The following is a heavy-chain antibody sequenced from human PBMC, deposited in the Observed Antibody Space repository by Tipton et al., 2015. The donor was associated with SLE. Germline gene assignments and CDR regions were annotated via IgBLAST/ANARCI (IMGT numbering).Heavy chain of an antibody. J-gene: IGHJ3*02. CDR1: GGSFSDYY. CDR3: ARVWLNNAFDI. Sequence: TLSLTCAVSGGSFSDYYWTWVRQPPGKGLEWIGEINHRGTVNYKPSLKSRVTMSVDMSKNQIFLKMTSVTAADSAVYFCARVWLNNAFDIWGQGTRVTVSS. D-gene: IGHD2/OR15-2a*01. CDR2: INHRGTV. V-gene: IGHV4-34*01.